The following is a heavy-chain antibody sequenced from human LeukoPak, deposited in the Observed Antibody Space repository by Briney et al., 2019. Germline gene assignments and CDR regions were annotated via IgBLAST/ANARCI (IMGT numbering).Heavy chain of an antibody. D-gene: IGHD2-2*01. CDR2: TYYSGST. Sequence: SQTLSLTCTVSGGSISSGDYYWSWIRQPPGKGLEWIGYTYYSGSTYYNPSLKSRVTISVDTSKNQFSLKLSSVTAADTAVYYCARDCSSTSCRPNWGQGTLVTVSS. CDR1: GGSISSGDYY. CDR3: ARDCSSTSCRPN. V-gene: IGHV4-30-4*01. J-gene: IGHJ4*02.